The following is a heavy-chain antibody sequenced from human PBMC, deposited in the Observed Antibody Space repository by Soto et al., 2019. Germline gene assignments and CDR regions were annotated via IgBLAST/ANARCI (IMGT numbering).Heavy chain of an antibody. D-gene: IGHD5-12*01. Sequence: PSETLSLTCAVSGVSIGTYYWSWIRQPPGKGLEWIGYIYYSGSTNYSPSLKSRVTISVDTSKNQFSLKLSSVTAADTAVYYCARRGDDAFDIWGQGTMVTVSS. V-gene: IGHV4-59*08. CDR1: GVSIGTYY. CDR3: ARRGDDAFDI. J-gene: IGHJ3*02. CDR2: IYYSGST.